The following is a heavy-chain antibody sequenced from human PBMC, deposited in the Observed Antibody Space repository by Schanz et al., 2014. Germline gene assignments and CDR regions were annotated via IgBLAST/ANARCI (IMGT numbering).Heavy chain of an antibody. Sequence: EVQLVESGGGLVQPGGSLRLSCAASGFTFSTYWMHWVRQAPGKGLVWVSHINSDGTTTTYADSVKGRFTISRDNGKNSLYLQMNSLRVEDTAVYYCAMGGYQLHHWGQGTLVTGSS. CDR3: AMGGYQLHH. CDR2: INSDGTTT. J-gene: IGHJ4*02. CDR1: GFTFSTYW. V-gene: IGHV3-74*01. D-gene: IGHD1-7*01.